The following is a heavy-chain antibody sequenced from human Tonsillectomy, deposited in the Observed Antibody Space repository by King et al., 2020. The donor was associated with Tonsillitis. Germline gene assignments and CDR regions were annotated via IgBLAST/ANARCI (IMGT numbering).Heavy chain of an antibody. CDR2: INHSGST. Sequence: VQLQQWGAGLLKPSETLSLTCAVYGGSFSGYYWSWIRQPPGKGLEWIGEINHSGSTNYNPSLKSRVTISVDTSKNQFSLKMSSVTAADTAVYYFARGPGGGHLWFGEVSPGVDWFDPWGQGTLVTVSS. D-gene: IGHD3-10*01. CDR3: ARGPGGGHLWFGEVSPGVDWFDP. J-gene: IGHJ5*02. CDR1: GGSFSGYY. V-gene: IGHV4-34*01.